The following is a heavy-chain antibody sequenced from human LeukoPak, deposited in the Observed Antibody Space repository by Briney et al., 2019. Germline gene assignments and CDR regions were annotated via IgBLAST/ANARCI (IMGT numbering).Heavy chain of an antibody. CDR3: ARDSRGPDY. D-gene: IGHD3-22*01. CDR1: GFTFSNYG. V-gene: IGHV3-33*05. J-gene: IGHJ4*02. CDR2: VSYDGSDK. Sequence: GRSLRLSCAASGFTFSNYGMYWVRQAPGRGLDWVAVVSYDGSDKYYADSVKGRFTISRDNSKNTLYLQMTGLRVEDTAVYYCARDSRGPDYWGQGALVTVSS.